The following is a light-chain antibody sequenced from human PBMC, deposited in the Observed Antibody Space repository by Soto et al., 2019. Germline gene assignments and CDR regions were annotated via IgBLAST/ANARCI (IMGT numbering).Light chain of an antibody. Sequence: EIVMTQSPATLSVSPGERATLSCRASQSVSSNLAWYQQKPGQAPRLLIYGASTRATGIPARFRGSGSGTEISLTSSSLVPEDFAGYHCQQYNHWPSWTFGQGTKVEIK. CDR2: GAS. CDR3: QQYNHWPSWT. CDR1: QSVSSN. J-gene: IGKJ1*01. V-gene: IGKV3-15*01.